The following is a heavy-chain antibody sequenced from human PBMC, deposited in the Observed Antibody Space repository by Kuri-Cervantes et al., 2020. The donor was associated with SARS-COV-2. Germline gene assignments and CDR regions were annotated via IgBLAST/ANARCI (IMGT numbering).Heavy chain of an antibody. CDR2: ISSSSSYI. J-gene: IGHJ5*02. D-gene: IGHD6-6*01. CDR3: ARDRAYSSSEYNWFDP. Sequence: ETLSLTCAASGFTFSSYSMNWVRQAPGKGLEWVSSISSSSSYIYYADSVKGRFTISRDNAKNSLYLQMNSLRAEDTAVYYCARDRAYSSSEYNWFDPWGQGTLVTVSS. CDR1: GFTFSSYS. V-gene: IGHV3-21*01.